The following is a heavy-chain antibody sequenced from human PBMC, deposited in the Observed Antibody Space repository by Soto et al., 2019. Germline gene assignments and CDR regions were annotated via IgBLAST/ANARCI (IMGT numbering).Heavy chain of an antibody. D-gene: IGHD3-22*01. J-gene: IGHJ4*02. CDR3: ARHHFRITMIVVVITGYFDY. CDR2: IYYSGST. V-gene: IGHV4-39*01. Sequence: LSETLSLTCTVSGGSISSSSYYWGWIRQPPGKGLEWIGSIYYSGSTYYNPSLKSRVTISVDTSKNQFSLKLSSVTAADTAVYYCARHHFRITMIVVVITGYFDYWGQGTLVTVSS. CDR1: GGSISSSSYY.